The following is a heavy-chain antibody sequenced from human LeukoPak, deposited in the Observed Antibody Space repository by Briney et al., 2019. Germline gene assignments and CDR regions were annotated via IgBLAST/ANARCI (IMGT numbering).Heavy chain of an antibody. D-gene: IGHD3-22*01. J-gene: IGHJ4*02. V-gene: IGHV3-30-3*01. Sequence: GRSLRLSCAASGFTFSYYAMHWVRQAPGKGLEWVAAISYDGSNKYYADSVKGRSTISRDNSKNTLYLQMNSLRAEDTAVYYCTRGGYYYDSSGTPGDYWGQGTLVTVSS. CDR3: TRGGYYYDSSGTPGDY. CDR2: ISYDGSNK. CDR1: GFTFSYYA.